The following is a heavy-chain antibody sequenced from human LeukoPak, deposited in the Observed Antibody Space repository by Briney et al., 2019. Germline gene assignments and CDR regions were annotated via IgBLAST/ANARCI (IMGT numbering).Heavy chain of an antibody. J-gene: IGHJ4*02. D-gene: IGHD6-13*01. CDR2: IWYDGSNK. Sequence: QPGRSLRLSCAASGFTFSSYGMHWVRQAPGKGLEWVAVIWYDGSNKYYADSVKGRFTISRDNSKNTLYLQMNSLRAEDTAVYYCARSSSWYYSRYFDYWGQGTLVTVSS. V-gene: IGHV3-33*08. CDR3: ARSSSWYYSRYFDY. CDR1: GFTFSSYG.